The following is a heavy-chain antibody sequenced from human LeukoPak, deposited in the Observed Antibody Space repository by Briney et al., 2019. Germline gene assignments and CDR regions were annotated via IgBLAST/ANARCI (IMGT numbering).Heavy chain of an antibody. D-gene: IGHD6-13*01. J-gene: IGHJ4*02. CDR1: GGSISSYY. V-gene: IGHV4-39*07. Sequence: SETLSLTCTVSGGSISSYYWGWIRQPPGKGLEWIGSIYYSGSTYYNPSLKSRVTISVDTSKNQFSLKLSSVTAADTAVYYCARFSAAAGRSFDYWGQGTLVTVSS. CDR3: ARFSAAAGRSFDY. CDR2: IYYSGST.